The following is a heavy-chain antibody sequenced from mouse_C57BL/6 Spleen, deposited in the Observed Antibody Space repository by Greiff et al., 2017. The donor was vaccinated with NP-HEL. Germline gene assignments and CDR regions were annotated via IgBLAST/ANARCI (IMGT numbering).Heavy chain of an antibody. Sequence: VMLVESGPELVKPGASVKISCKASGYAFSSSWMNWVKQRPGKGLEWIGRIYPGDGDTNYNGKFKGKATLTADKSSSTAYMQLSSLTSEDSAVYFCARAGQATFAYWGQGTLVTVSA. J-gene: IGHJ3*01. CDR2: IYPGDGDT. D-gene: IGHD3-2*02. CDR1: GYAFSSSW. V-gene: IGHV1-82*01. CDR3: ARAGQATFAY.